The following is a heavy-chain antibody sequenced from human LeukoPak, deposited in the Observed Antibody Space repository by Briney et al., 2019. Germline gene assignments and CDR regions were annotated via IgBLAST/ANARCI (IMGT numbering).Heavy chain of an antibody. CDR1: GFTFSSYG. J-gene: IGHJ4*02. V-gene: IGHV3-33*01. CDR2: IWYDGSNK. D-gene: IGHD1-26*01. Sequence: GGSLRLSCAASGFTFSSYGMHWVRQAPGKGLEWVAVIWYDGSNKYYADSVKGRFTISRDNSKNTLYLQMNSLRAEDTAVYYRAGQIVGASYWGQGTLVTVSS. CDR3: AGQIVGASY.